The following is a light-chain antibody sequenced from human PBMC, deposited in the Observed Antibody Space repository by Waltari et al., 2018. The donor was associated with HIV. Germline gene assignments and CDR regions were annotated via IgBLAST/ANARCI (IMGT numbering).Light chain of an antibody. CDR1: RSTLGSTS. J-gene: IGLJ2*01. V-gene: IGLV1-47*01. CDR2: RNN. CDR3: ATWDDTLSGPV. Sequence: QSVLTQAPSASGTPGQRVTISCSGSRSTLGSTSVTWYHQFPGTAPKLLIYRNNQRPSGVPDRFSGSKSGTSASLAISGLRSEDEADYYCATWDDTLSGPVFGGGTKLTVL.